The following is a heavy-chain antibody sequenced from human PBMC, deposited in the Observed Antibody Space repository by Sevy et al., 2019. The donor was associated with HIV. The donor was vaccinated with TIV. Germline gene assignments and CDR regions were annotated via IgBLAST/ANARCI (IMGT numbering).Heavy chain of an antibody. V-gene: IGHV3-53*01. CDR1: GFNVNDNY. D-gene: IGHD3-16*02. CDR2: IHADGSS. Sequence: GGSLRLSCAASGFNVNDNYMTWVRQAPGKGLEWVSIIHADGSSYYADSVKGRFTMSIDDAKNIVNLQMNSLRADDTAVYYCARDRRFCGNECYLYYYYGMDVWGQGTAVTVSS. J-gene: IGHJ6*02. CDR3: ARDRRFCGNECYLYYYYGMDV.